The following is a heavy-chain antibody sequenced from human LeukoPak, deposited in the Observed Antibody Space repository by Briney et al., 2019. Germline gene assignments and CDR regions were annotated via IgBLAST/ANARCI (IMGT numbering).Heavy chain of an antibody. CDR1: GFTFGDYA. Sequence: GGSLRLSCTASGFTFGDYAMSWFRQAPGKGLEWVGFIRSKAYGGTTQYAASVQGRFIISRDDSKSIAYLQMDSLKTEDTAVYFCSRDYDSANHIDAFGIWGQGTLVTVSP. D-gene: IGHD3-10*01. V-gene: IGHV3-49*03. J-gene: IGHJ3*02. CDR2: IRSKAYGGTT. CDR3: SRDYDSANHIDAFGI.